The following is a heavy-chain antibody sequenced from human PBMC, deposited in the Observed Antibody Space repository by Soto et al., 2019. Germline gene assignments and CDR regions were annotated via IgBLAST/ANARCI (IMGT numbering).Heavy chain of an antibody. V-gene: IGHV3-15*02. CDR3: TSNAAAKVGTLSY. Sequence: EVQLVASGGALVEPGGSLRLSCAASGFTFNNARMSWVRQAPGKGLDWVGRIDGGKTDFAAPVEGRFTCSRDDSRNTLFLQMNSLKTEDTGVYYCTSNAAAKVGTLSYWGQGTLVTGSS. D-gene: IGHD1-26*01. CDR1: GFTFNNAR. J-gene: IGHJ4*02. CDR2: IDGGKT.